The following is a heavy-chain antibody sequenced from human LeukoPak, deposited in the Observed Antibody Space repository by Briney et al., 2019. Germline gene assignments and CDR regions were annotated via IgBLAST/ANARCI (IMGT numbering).Heavy chain of an antibody. CDR2: ISYDGSNK. V-gene: IGHV3-30*18. Sequence: GRSLRLSCAASGFTFSSYGMHWVRQAPGKGLEWVAVISYDGSNKYYADSVKGRFTISRDNSKNTLYLQRNRRRAEDTAVYYWGKGGGGDTGFDFWGQGTLVTVSS. CDR3: GKGGGGDTGFDF. CDR1: GFTFSSYG. J-gene: IGHJ4*02. D-gene: IGHD5-18*01.